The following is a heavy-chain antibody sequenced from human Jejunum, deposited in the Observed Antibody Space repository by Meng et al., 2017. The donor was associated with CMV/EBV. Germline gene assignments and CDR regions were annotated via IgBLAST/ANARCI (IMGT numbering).Heavy chain of an antibody. CDR2: ISSSGSII. CDR3: ARDIGYCYSTSCPFDY. Sequence: FSSYSISWVRQAPGKGLEWVSYISSSGSIIYYADSVKGRFTISRDNAKNSLSLQMNSLRAEDTAVYYCARDIGYCYSTSCPFDYWGQGTLVTVSS. J-gene: IGHJ4*02. D-gene: IGHD2-2*01. CDR1: FSSYS. V-gene: IGHV3-48*04.